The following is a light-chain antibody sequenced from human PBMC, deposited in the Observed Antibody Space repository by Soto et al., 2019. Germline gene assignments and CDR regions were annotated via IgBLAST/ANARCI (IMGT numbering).Light chain of an antibody. CDR1: HSLNTD. CDR2: GAS. Sequence: EMLITHAAASLKESPGETATLYCRSSHSLNTDLAWYQQKPGQAPRLLLYGASTRATGVPPRFSGGGSGTEFTLTISSLQSGDSAIYYCQQYKSLPPIPFG. V-gene: IGKV3-15*01. J-gene: IGKJ2*01. CDR3: QQYKSLPPIP.